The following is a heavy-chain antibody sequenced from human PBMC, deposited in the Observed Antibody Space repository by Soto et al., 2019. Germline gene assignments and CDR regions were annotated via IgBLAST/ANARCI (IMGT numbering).Heavy chain of an antibody. D-gene: IGHD3-22*01. Sequence: GGSLRLSCAASGFTFSSCGMHWVRQAPGKGLEWVAVISYDGSNKYYADSVKGRFTISRDNSKNTLYLQMNSLRAEDTAVYYCAKDSSAVVVITTGGDYYYGMDVWGQGTTVTVSS. CDR1: GFTFSSCG. CDR3: AKDSSAVVVITTGGDYYYGMDV. CDR2: ISYDGSNK. J-gene: IGHJ6*02. V-gene: IGHV3-30*18.